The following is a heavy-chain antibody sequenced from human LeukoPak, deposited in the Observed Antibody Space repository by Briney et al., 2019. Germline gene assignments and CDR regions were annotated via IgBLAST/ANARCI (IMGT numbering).Heavy chain of an antibody. Sequence: SETLSLTCTVSGGSISSYYWSWIRQPPGKGLEWIGEINHSGSTNYNPSLKSRVTISVDTSKNQFSLKLSSVTAADTAVYYCARLGTGTTGGYFDYWGQGTLVTVSS. CDR1: GGSISSYY. CDR3: ARLGTGTTGGYFDY. J-gene: IGHJ4*02. V-gene: IGHV4-34*01. CDR2: INHSGST. D-gene: IGHD1-7*01.